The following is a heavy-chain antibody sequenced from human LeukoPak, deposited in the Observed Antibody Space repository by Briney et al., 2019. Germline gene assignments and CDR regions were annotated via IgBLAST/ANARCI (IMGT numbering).Heavy chain of an antibody. Sequence: SETLSLTCTVSGGSISTYYWSWIRQPPGKGLEWLGYIYHSGSTYYNPSLKSRVTISVDRSKNQFSLKLSSVTAADTAVYFCASPRGDDSGGYYTWYFHHWGQGILVTVSS. CDR1: GGSISTYY. CDR2: IYHSGST. CDR3: ASPRGDDSGGYYTWYFHH. D-gene: IGHD3-22*01. J-gene: IGHJ1*01. V-gene: IGHV4-4*09.